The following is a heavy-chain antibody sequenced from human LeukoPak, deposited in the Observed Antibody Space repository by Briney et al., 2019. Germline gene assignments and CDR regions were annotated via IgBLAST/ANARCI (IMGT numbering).Heavy chain of an antibody. V-gene: IGHV4-30-4*08. D-gene: IGHD4/OR15-4a*01. CDR2: IYYSGST. Sequence: SQTLSLTCTVSGGSISSGDYYWSWIRQPPGKGLEWIGYIYYSGSTYYNPSLKSRVTISVDTSKNQFSLKLYSVTAADSAMYYCARESDLSNYDRTDYWGQGTLVTVSS. CDR3: ARESDLSNYDRTDY. J-gene: IGHJ4*02. CDR1: GGSISSGDYY.